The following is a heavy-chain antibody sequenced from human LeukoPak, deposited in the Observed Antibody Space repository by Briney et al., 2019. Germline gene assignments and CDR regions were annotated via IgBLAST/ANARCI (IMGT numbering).Heavy chain of an antibody. J-gene: IGHJ4*02. CDR2: IKQDGSEK. CDR3: ASRAGYTGSWSAFDY. Sequence: GGSQRLSCTASTFTLNNYWMSWVRQAPGKGLEWVANIKQDGSEKYHVDSVKGRFTISRDNAKNSLYLQMNSLRAEDTAVYYCASRAGYTGSWSAFDYWGQGTLVTVSS. CDR1: TFTLNNYW. V-gene: IGHV3-7*05. D-gene: IGHD6-13*01.